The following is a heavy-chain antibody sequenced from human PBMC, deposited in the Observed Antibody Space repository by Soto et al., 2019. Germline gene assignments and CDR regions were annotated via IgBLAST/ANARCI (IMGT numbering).Heavy chain of an antibody. CDR2: ISGNGDDT. Sequence: GGSLRLSCAASGFPFSSFALSWVRQAPGKGLEWVSVISGNGDDTDYADSVKGRFTISRDNSKNTLFLQMNSLRAEDTAVYYCAGPGYSSQDYWGQGTLVTVSS. J-gene: IGHJ4*02. V-gene: IGHV3-23*01. CDR1: GFPFSSFA. CDR3: AGPGYSSQDY. D-gene: IGHD5-18*01.